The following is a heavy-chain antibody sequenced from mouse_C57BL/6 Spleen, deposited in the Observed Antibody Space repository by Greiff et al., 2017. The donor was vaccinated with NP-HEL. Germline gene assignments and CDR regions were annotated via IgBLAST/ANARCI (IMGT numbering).Heavy chain of an antibody. Sequence: VQGVESGPELVKPGASVKISCKASGYAFCSSWINWVKQRPGKGVAWIGRIYPGDGDTKYHGKFKGKATLTADKSCSTAYMQLSSLTSEDSAVYCCARGITMVVATPYYFDYWGQGATLTVSS. CDR2: IYPGDGDT. D-gene: IGHD1-1*01. J-gene: IGHJ2*01. CDR3: ARGITMVVATPYYFDY. V-gene: IGHV1-82*01. CDR1: GYAFCSSW.